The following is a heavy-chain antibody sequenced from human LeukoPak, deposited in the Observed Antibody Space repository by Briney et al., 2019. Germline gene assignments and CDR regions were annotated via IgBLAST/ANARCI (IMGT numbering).Heavy chain of an antibody. Sequence: PSETLSLTRVVPGGALGGCFRSCMRQPPAKGLEWIGYIYYSGTTNYNPSLKSGASISVDTSKNQFSLKLRSVTAADTAVNYCATIDRGRHVCGQGTTVTVSS. CDR1: GGALGGCF. V-gene: IGHV4-59*12. D-gene: IGHD3-16*02. CDR2: IYYSGTT. CDR3: ATIDRGRHV. J-gene: IGHJ6*02.